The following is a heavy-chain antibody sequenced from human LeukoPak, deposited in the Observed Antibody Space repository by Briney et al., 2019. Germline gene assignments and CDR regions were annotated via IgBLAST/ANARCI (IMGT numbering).Heavy chain of an antibody. J-gene: IGHJ4*02. CDR3: ARSSYFDY. CDR1: GFTFSSYE. V-gene: IGHV3-48*03. Sequence: GGSLRLSCAASGFTFSSYEMNWVRQAPGKGLEWLSYITSGGSTIYYADPVKGRFTISRDNAKNSLYLQMNSLRAGDTAVYYCARSSYFDYWGRGTLVAVSS. D-gene: IGHD1-26*01. CDR2: ITSGGSTI.